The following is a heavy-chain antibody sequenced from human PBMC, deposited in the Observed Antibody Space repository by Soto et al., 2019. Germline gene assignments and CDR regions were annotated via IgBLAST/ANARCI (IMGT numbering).Heavy chain of an antibody. Sequence: QVQLQESGPGLVKPSQTLSLTCTVSGGSINSGGYYWSWIRQHPGTGLEWIGYIYYSGSTYYNPSIKSRVTISLDTSKNQFSLKLSSVTAADTAVYYCARDYGRNGWFGESWGQGTLVTVSS. CDR2: IYYSGST. CDR1: GGSINSGGYY. CDR3: ARDYGRNGWFGES. J-gene: IGHJ5*02. V-gene: IGHV4-31*03. D-gene: IGHD3-10*01.